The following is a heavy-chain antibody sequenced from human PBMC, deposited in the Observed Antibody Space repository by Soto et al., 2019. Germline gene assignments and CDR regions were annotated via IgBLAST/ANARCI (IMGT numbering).Heavy chain of an antibody. CDR1: GGSISSGDYY. CDR3: ARQKLDVPEFFDY. D-gene: IGHD4-4*01. Sequence: SETLSLTCTVSGGSISSGDYYWSWIRQPPGKGLEWIGYIYYSGSTYYNPSLKSRVTISVDTSKNQFSLNLSSVTAADTAVYYCARQKLDVPEFFDYWGQGILVTVSS. CDR2: IYYSGST. V-gene: IGHV4-30-4*01. J-gene: IGHJ4*02.